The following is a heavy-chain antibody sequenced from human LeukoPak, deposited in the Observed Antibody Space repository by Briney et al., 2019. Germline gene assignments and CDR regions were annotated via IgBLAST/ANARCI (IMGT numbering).Heavy chain of an antibody. CDR3: ARTRGLAYGMDV. CDR1: GFTFSSYD. Sequence: GGSLRLSCAASGFTFSSYDMHWVRQATGKGLEWVSAIGTAGDTYYPGSVKGRFTISRENAKNSLYLQMNSLRAGDTAVYYCARTRGLAYGMDVWGQGTAVTVSS. D-gene: IGHD4-17*01. CDR2: IGTAGDT. J-gene: IGHJ6*02. V-gene: IGHV3-13*01.